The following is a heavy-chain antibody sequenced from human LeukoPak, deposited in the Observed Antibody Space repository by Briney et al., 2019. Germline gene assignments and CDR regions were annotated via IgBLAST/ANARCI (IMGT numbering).Heavy chain of an antibody. Sequence: ASVKISCKASGYTFTSYFMRWLRQAPGQGLEWMGVINPSGGSASYAQKFQGRVTMTRDMSTSTVYMELSSLRSEDTAVYYCARAYYDFWSGYFSQYYYYYYMDVWGKGTTVTVSS. CDR2: INPSGGSA. CDR3: ARAYYDFWSGYFSQYYYYYYMDV. D-gene: IGHD3-3*01. V-gene: IGHV1-46*01. CDR1: GYTFTSYF. J-gene: IGHJ6*03.